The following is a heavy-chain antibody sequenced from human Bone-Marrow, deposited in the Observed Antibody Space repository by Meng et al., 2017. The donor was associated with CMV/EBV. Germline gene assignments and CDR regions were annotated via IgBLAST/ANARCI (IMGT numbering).Heavy chain of an antibody. CDR1: FIFSSYG. CDR3: AKDGERAGATGYYFDY. Sequence: FIFSSYGMHWVRQAPGKGLEWVAVIWYDGSNKYYADSVKGRFTISRDNSKNTLYLQMNSLRAEDTAVYYCAKDGERAGATGYYFDYWGQGTLVTVSS. V-gene: IGHV3-33*06. J-gene: IGHJ4*02. CDR2: IWYDGSNK. D-gene: IGHD1-26*01.